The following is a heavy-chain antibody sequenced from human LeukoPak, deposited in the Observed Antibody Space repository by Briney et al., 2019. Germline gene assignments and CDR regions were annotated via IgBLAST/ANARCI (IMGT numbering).Heavy chain of an antibody. CDR3: ARGLGGAGDS. D-gene: IGHD3-10*01. J-gene: IGHJ4*02. Sequence: GGSLRLSCAASGFTFSSYWMFWVRQAPGKGLVCASRINSDGTGASYADSVKGRFTISRDNAKNTLYLQMNSLRAEDTAVYYCARGLGGAGDSWGQGTLVTVSS. CDR2: INSDGTGA. V-gene: IGHV3-74*01. CDR1: GFTFSSYW.